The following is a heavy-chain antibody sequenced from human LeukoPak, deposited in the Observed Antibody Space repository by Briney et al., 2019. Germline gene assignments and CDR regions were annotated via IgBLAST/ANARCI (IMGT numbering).Heavy chain of an antibody. CDR2: INWNGGST. CDR3: ARDGVANTAMDYYYYFYLDI. CDR1: GFGFDDYS. D-gene: IGHD5-18*01. J-gene: IGHJ6*03. V-gene: IGHV3-20*04. Sequence: PGGSLRLSCAASGFGFDDYSMTWVRQAPGKGLEWASSINWNGGSTAYADSVKGRFTISRDNAKNSLYLQMNSLRPEDTALYFCARDGVANTAMDYYYYFYLDIWGKGTTVTVSS.